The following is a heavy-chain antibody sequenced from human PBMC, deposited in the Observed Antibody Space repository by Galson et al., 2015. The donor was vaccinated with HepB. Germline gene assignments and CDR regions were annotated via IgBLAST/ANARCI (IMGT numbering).Heavy chain of an antibody. CDR2: VHTSGTT. CDR3: ARQGPAPRHYFYNYIDV. V-gene: IGHV4-61*02. Sequence: TLSLTCTVSGGSISSGSYYWTWIRQPAGKGLEWIGRVHTSGTTNYSPSLNSRVTVSLDPSKSQFSLKLSSVTAADTAVYYCARQGPAPRHYFYNYIDVWGKGTTVTVSS. D-gene: IGHD2-2*01. CDR1: GGSISSGSYY. J-gene: IGHJ6*03.